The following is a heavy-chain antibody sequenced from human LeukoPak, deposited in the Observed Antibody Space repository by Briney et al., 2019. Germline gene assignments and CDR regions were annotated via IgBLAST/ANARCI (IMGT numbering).Heavy chain of an antibody. CDR3: ARLYPASERDY. V-gene: IGHV4-34*01. Sequence: SETLSLTCAVYGGSFSGYYWSWIRQPPGKGLEWIGEINHSGSTNYNPSLKSRVTISVDTSKNQFSLKLSSLTAADTAVYYCARLYPASERDYWGQGTLVTVSS. D-gene: IGHD1-1*01. CDR2: INHSGST. J-gene: IGHJ4*02. CDR1: GGSFSGYY.